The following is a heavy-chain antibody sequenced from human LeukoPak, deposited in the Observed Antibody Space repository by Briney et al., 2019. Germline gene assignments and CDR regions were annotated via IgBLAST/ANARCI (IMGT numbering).Heavy chain of an antibody. CDR2: IYSGGST. Sequence: GGSLRLSCAASGFTVSSNYMSWVRQAPGKGLEWVSVIYSGGSTYYADSVKGRFTISRDNSKNTLYLQMNSLRAEDTAVYYCARDLGQYGNYYYGMDVWGQGTTVTVSS. D-gene: IGHD3-16*01. CDR3: ARDLGQYGNYYYGMDV. J-gene: IGHJ6*02. CDR1: GFTVSSNY. V-gene: IGHV3-53*01.